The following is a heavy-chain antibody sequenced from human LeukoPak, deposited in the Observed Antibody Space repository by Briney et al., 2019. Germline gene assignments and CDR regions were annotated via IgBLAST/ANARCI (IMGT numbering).Heavy chain of an antibody. Sequence: GRSLRLSCAASGFSFSSNYMSWVRRAPGKGLEWISYFSSRKNIVNYADSVKGRFTISRDKAKTSLYLQMNSLRAEDTAVYYCVRDQQWESPHYFDFWGQGTPVTVSS. J-gene: IGHJ4*02. D-gene: IGHD1-26*01. CDR2: FSSRKNIV. CDR3: VRDQQWESPHYFDF. V-gene: IGHV3-48*01. CDR1: GFSFSSNY.